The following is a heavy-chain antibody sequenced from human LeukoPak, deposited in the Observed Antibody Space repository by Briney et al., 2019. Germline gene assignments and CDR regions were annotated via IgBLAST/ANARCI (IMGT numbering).Heavy chain of an antibody. J-gene: IGHJ4*02. V-gene: IGHV3-66*01. D-gene: IGHD4-17*01. CDR2: IYSGDST. CDR3: ARVLDYGDYSLFDY. CDR1: GFTVSSNY. Sequence: GGPLRLSCAASGFTVSSNYMSWVRQAPGRGLEWVSVIYSGDSTYDADSVKGRFTISRDKSKNTLYLQMNSLRADDTAVYYCARVLDYGDYSLFDYWGQGTLVTVSS.